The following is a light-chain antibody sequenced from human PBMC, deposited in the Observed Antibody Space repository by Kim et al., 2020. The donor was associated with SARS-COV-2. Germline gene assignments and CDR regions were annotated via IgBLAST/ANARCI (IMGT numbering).Light chain of an antibody. Sequence: GQKVTISCSESSSNIGNNYVSWYQQLPGTAPKLLIYDNNERPSGIPDRFSGSQSGTSATLGITGLQTGDEADYYCGTWDSSLSAVVFGGGTQLTVL. CDR1: SSNIGNNY. CDR2: DNN. CDR3: GTWDSSLSAVV. J-gene: IGLJ2*01. V-gene: IGLV1-51*01.